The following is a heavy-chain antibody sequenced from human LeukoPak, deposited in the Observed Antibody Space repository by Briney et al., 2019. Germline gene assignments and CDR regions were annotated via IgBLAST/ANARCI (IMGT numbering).Heavy chain of an antibody. V-gene: IGHV3-30*02. Sequence: GGSLRLSCAASGFTFSSYGMHWVRQAPGKGLEWVTFIRYDGSNKYYADSVKSRFTISRDNSKNTLYLQMNSLRAEDTAVYYCAKGGLGIGYCTSTSCYTGFDYWGQGTLVTVSS. CDR1: GFTFSSYG. CDR3: AKGGLGIGYCTSTSCYTGFDY. CDR2: IRYDGSNK. D-gene: IGHD2-2*02. J-gene: IGHJ4*02.